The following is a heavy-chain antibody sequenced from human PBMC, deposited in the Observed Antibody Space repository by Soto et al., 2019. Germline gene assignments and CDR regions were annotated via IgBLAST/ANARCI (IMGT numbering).Heavy chain of an antibody. CDR3: ARDILGVIQGYFDY. CDR1: GDSVSSNSAA. J-gene: IGHJ4*02. Sequence: SQTLSLTCTISGDSVSSNSAAWNWIRQSPSRGLEWLGRTYYRSKWYTDYAVSVKSRMTIKSDTSKSQFSLQLNSVTPEDTAVYYCARDILGVIQGYFDYWGQGTLVTVSS. CDR2: TYYRSKWYT. V-gene: IGHV6-1*01. D-gene: IGHD1-26*01.